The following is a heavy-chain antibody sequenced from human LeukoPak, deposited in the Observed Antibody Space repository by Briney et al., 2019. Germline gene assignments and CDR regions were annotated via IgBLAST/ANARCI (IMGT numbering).Heavy chain of an antibody. Sequence: GGSLRLSCAASGFTFSSYSMNWVRQAPGKGLEWVSYISSSSSNIFYADSFKGRFTISRDNAQNSLYQQMNSLRVEDTAVYYCARDPPGAHFDYWGQGTLVTVSS. J-gene: IGHJ4*02. CDR1: GFTFSSYS. D-gene: IGHD7-27*01. CDR3: ARDPPGAHFDY. CDR2: ISSSSSNI. V-gene: IGHV3-21*01.